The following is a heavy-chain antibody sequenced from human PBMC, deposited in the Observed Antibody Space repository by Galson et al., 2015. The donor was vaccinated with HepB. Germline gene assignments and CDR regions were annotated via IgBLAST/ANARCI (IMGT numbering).Heavy chain of an antibody. D-gene: IGHD2-21*02. J-gene: IGHJ4*02. V-gene: IGHV3-23*01. CDR2: ISGSGGST. CDR1: GFTFSSYA. Sequence: SLRLSCAASGFTFSSYAMSWVRQAPGKGLEWVSAISGSGGSTYYADSVKGRFTISRDNSKNTLYLQMNSLRAEDTAVYYCARRIAVVTGNYFDYWGQGTLVSVSS. CDR3: ARRIAVVTGNYFDY.